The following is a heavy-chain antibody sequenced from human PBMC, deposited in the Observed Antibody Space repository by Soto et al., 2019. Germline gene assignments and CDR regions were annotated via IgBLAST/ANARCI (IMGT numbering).Heavy chain of an antibody. J-gene: IGHJ4*02. CDR1: GGYINNYH. V-gene: IGHV4-59*01. Sequence: SETLSLTCTISGGYINNYHWIWIRQPPGKGLEWVAYVYTGNPHYNPSLNNRVTISVDTSENQFSLNMISVTAADTAVYYCATYNYNAFFDYWGRGTLVTVSS. CDR3: ATYNYNAFFDY. CDR2: VYTGNP. D-gene: IGHD1-20*01.